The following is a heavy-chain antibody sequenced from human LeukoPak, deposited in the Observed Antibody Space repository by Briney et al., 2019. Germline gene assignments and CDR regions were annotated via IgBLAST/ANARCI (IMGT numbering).Heavy chain of an antibody. CDR3: ASGYNYGYPFDS. Sequence: SETLSLTCAVSRYSISSGYYWGWIRQPPGKGLEWIGRIYHSGSTYYNPSLKSRVTISVDTSKHQFPLKMSSVTAADTAVYYCASGYNYGYPFDSWGQGTLVTVSS. J-gene: IGHJ4*02. CDR1: RYSISSGYY. D-gene: IGHD5-18*01. V-gene: IGHV4-38-2*01. CDR2: IYHSGST.